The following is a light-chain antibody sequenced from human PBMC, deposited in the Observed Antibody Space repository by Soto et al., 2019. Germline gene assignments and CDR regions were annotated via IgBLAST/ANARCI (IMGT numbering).Light chain of an antibody. V-gene: IGLV7-46*01. CDR2: DTD. Sequence: QAVVTQEPSLPVSPGGTVTLTCGSSTGPVTNGHFPYWFQQKPGQAPRPLIYDTDTKHSWTPARFSGSLLGDKAALTLSGARPEDEADYYCLLSYTGRLYVFGPGTKLTVL. J-gene: IGLJ1*01. CDR1: TGPVTNGHF. CDR3: LLSYTGRLYV.